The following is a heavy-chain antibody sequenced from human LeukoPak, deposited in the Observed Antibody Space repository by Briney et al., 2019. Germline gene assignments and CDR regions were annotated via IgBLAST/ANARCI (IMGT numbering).Heavy chain of an antibody. V-gene: IGHV4-34*01. D-gene: IGHD6-19*01. J-gene: IGHJ4*02. CDR2: INHSGST. Sequence: SETLSLTCAVYGGSFSGYYWNWIRQPPGKGLEWIGEINHSGSTNYNPSLKSRVTISVDTSKNQFSLKLSSATAADTAVYYCARQVEYSSGWYPYWGQGTLVTVSS. CDR1: GGSFSGYY. CDR3: ARQVEYSSGWYPY.